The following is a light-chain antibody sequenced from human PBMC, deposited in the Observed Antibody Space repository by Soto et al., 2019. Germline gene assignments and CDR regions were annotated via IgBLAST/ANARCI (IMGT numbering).Light chain of an antibody. J-gene: IGLJ1*01. Sequence: QSVLTQPPSVSAAPGQRVTISCSGGASNIGNNSVSWYQQLPGAAPKLLIYDDNNRPSGIPDRFSGSKSGTSATLGITGLQTGDEADYYCGTWDTSLPACVFGPGTKVTVL. CDR1: ASNIGNNS. CDR2: DDN. CDR3: GTWDTSLPACV. V-gene: IGLV1-51*01.